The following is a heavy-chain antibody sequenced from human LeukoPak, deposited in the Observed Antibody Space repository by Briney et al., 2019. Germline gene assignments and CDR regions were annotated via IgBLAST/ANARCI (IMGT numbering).Heavy chain of an antibody. D-gene: IGHD6-13*01. V-gene: IGHV3-11*03. Sequence: RGSLRLSCAASGFTFSDYYMSWIRQAPGQGLEWVAYISHSSGFTNYADSVKGRFAISRDNAKNSLYLQMDSLRAEDTAIYYCAKLFKAYSSTWIDYWGQGNLVTVSS. J-gene: IGHJ4*02. CDR2: ISHSSGFT. CDR1: GFTFSDYY. CDR3: AKLFKAYSSTWIDY.